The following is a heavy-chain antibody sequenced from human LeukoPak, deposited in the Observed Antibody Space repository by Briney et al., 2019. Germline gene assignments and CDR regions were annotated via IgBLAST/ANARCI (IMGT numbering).Heavy chain of an antibody. CDR2: ISSSSSTI. Sequence: GGSLRLSCAASRFTFSSYRMNWVRQAPGKGLEWVSYISSSSSTIYHAESVKGRFTISRDNAKNSLYLQMNSLRAEDTAVYYCASGGGATRSGYAFDMWGQGTMVTVSS. J-gene: IGHJ3*02. CDR1: RFTFSSYR. D-gene: IGHD1-26*01. CDR3: ASGGGATRSGYAFDM. V-gene: IGHV3-48*01.